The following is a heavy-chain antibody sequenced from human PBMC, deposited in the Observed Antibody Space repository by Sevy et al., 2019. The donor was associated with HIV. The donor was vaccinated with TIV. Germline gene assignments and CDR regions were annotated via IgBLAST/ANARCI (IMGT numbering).Heavy chain of an antibody. V-gene: IGHV4-34*01. CDR2: INHSGST. CDR1: GGSFSGYY. D-gene: IGHD3-22*01. CDR3: ARGPRYYDSSGYYLD. J-gene: IGHJ4*02. Sequence: SETLSLTCAVYGGSFSGYYWSWIRQPPGKGLEWIGEINHSGSTNYNPSLKSRVTISVDTSKNQFSLKLSSVTAADTAVYYCARGPRYYDSSGYYLDWGQGTLVTVSS.